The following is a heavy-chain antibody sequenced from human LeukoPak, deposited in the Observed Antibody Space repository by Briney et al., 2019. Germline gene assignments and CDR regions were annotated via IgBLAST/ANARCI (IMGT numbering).Heavy chain of an antibody. V-gene: IGHV3-21*01. CDR3: ARDVIAVAGYVDY. CDR2: ISSSISYI. CDR1: GFTFSSYS. J-gene: IGHJ4*02. D-gene: IGHD6-19*01. Sequence: GGSLRLSCAASGFTFSSYSMNWVRQAPGKGLEWVSSISSSISYIYYADSVKGRFTISRDNTKNSLYLQMNSLRAEDTAVYYCARDVIAVAGYVDYWGQGTLVTVSS.